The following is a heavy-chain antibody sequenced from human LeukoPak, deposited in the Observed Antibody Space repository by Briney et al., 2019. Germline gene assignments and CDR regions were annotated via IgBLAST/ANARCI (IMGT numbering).Heavy chain of an antibody. CDR3: AKVGDYGDYGRGGHHSYGMDV. CDR1: GFTFSSYW. CDR2: INTYGTSA. V-gene: IGHV3-74*01. J-gene: IGHJ6*02. Sequence: PGGSLRLSCEVSGFTFSSYWMNWVRQVPGKGLAWVSHINTYGTSAIYADSVKGRFTISRDNAKNMLFLQMDSLRAEDTAVYYCAKVGDYGDYGRGGHHSYGMDVWGQGTTVTVSS. D-gene: IGHD4-17*01.